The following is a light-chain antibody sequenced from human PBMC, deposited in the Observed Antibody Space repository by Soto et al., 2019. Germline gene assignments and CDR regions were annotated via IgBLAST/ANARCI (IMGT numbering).Light chain of an antibody. CDR2: GAS. CDR1: QSVGSL. J-gene: IGKJ5*01. V-gene: IGKV3-20*01. Sequence: EIVLTQSPGTLSLSPGERAILSCGASQSVGSLLAWYQHNPGQAPRLLIYGASSRATGIPDRFSGSGSGTDFTLTISRLEPEDFAVDDCQQYGSSPMTFGQGTRLEIK. CDR3: QQYGSSPMT.